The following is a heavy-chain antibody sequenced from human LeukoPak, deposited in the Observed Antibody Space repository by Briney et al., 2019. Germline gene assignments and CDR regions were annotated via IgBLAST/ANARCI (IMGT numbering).Heavy chain of an antibody. J-gene: IGHJ6*03. CDR3: ATPAPHGSDPSLYYYYMDV. CDR1: GFTFDDYG. D-gene: IGHD3-10*01. V-gene: IGHV3-21*04. CDR2: ISSSSSYI. Sequence: GGSLRLSCAASGFTFDDYGMSWVRQAPGKGLEWVSCISSSSSYIYYADSVKGRFTISRDNSKNTLYLQMNSLRAEDTAVYYCATPAPHGSDPSLYYYYMDVWGKGTTVTISS.